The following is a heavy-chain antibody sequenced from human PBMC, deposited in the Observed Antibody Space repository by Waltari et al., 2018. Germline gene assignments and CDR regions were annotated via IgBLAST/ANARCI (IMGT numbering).Heavy chain of an antibody. CDR1: GGSISSSSYY. CDR3: ARERVGAAADY. Sequence: QLQLQESGPGLVKPSETLSLTCTVSGGSISSSSYYWGWIRQPPGKGLEWIGSIDYSGSTYYNPSLKSRVTISVDTYKNQFSLKLSSVTAADTAVYYCARERVGAAADYWGQGTLVTVSS. CDR2: IDYSGST. D-gene: IGHD6-13*01. V-gene: IGHV4-39*07. J-gene: IGHJ4*02.